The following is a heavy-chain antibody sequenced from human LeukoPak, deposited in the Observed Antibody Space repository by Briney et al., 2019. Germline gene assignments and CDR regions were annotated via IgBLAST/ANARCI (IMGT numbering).Heavy chain of an antibody. CDR3: ARARKIVVVPAAIGVFDP. J-gene: IGHJ5*02. D-gene: IGHD2-2*01. CDR1: GYTFTDYY. CDR2: INPNSGGT. V-gene: IGHV1-2*02. Sequence: ASVKVSCKASGYTFTDYYMHWVRQAPGQGLEWMGWINPNSGGTNYAQKFQGRVTMTRDTSISTAYMELSRLRSDDTAVYYCARARKIVVVPAAIGVFDPWGQGTLVTVSS.